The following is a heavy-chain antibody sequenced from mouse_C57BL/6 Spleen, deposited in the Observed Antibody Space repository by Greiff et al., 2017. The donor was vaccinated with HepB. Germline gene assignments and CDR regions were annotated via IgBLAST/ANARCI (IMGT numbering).Heavy chain of an antibody. V-gene: IGHV1-81*01. CDR2: IYPRSGNT. Sequence: QVQLKESGAELARPGASVKLSCKASGYTFTSYGISWVKQRTGQGLEWIGEIYPRSGNTYYNEKFKGKATLTADKSSSTAYMELRSLTSEDSAVYFCAREPSTTVVATRYFDVWGTGTTVTVSS. CDR1: GYTFTSYG. CDR3: AREPSTTVVATRYFDV. J-gene: IGHJ1*03. D-gene: IGHD1-1*01.